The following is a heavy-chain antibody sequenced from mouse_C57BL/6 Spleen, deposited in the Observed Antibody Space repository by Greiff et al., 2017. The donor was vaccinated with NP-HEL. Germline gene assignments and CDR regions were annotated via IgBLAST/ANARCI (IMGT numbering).Heavy chain of an antibody. J-gene: IGHJ4*01. CDR1: GYAFTNYL. D-gene: IGHD2-4*01. Sequence: QVQLKQSGAELVRPGTSVKVSCKASGYAFTNYLIEWVKQRPGQGLEWIGVINPGSGGTNYNEKFKGKATLTADKSSSTAYMQLSSLTSEDSAVYFCARKGNDYDVGNYAMDYWGQGTSVTVSS. CDR3: ARKGNDYDVGNYAMDY. CDR2: INPGSGGT. V-gene: IGHV1-54*01.